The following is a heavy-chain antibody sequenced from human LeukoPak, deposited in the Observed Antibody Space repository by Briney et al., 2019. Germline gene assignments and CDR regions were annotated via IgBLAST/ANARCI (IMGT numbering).Heavy chain of an antibody. CDR3: ARGRSGGFRGAFDN. J-gene: IGHJ3*02. Sequence: PSETLSLTCTVSSYSITSGYYWGWIRQPPGKGLEWIGNIYHNGDAYYDPSLKSRLTMSADTSKNQFSPRLSSFTAADTAVYYCARGRSGGFRGAFDNWGQGTKVTVSS. CDR1: SYSITSGYY. D-gene: IGHD1-26*01. V-gene: IGHV4-38-2*02. CDR2: IYHNGDA.